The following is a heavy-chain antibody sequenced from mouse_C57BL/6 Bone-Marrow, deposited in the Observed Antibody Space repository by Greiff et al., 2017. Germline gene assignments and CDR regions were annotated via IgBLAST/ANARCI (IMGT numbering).Heavy chain of an antibody. D-gene: IGHD1-1*01. Sequence: EVQLQQSGGGLVKPGGSLKLSCAASGFTFSSYAMSWVRQTPEKRLEWVATISDGGSYTYYPDNVKGRFTISRDNAKTNLYLQMSHLKSEDTAMYYCARYYYCSRFAYWGQGTLVTVSA. CDR2: ISDGGSYT. J-gene: IGHJ3*01. V-gene: IGHV5-4*01. CDR1: GFTFSSYA. CDR3: ARYYYCSRFAY.